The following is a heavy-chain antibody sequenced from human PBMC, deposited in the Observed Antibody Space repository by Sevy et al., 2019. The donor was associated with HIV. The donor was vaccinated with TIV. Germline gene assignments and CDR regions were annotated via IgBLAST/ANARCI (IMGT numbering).Heavy chain of an antibody. CDR1: GYSFTSYW. J-gene: IGHJ5*02. D-gene: IGHD4-17*01. CDR2: IYPGDSDT. CDR3: ARRKTTVTTTENNWFDP. Sequence: GESLKISCKGSGYSFTSYWIGWVRQMPGKGLEWMGIIYPGDSDTRDSPSFQGQVTISADKSISTAYLQWSSLKASDTAMYYCARRKTTVTTTENNWFDPWGQGTLVTVSS. V-gene: IGHV5-51*01.